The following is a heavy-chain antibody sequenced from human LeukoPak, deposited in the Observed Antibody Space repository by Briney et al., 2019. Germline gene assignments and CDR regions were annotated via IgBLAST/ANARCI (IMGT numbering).Heavy chain of an antibody. Sequence: ASVKVSCKASGYTFSSYDINWVRQATGQGLEWMGWMNPNSGDTGYAQKFQGRVTMTRNTSIITAYMELSSLRSEDTAVYYCARNKRDVRYYDILTDYPKYFFDHWGQGTLVTVSS. V-gene: IGHV1-8*01. CDR2: MNPNSGDT. D-gene: IGHD3-9*01. CDR3: ARNKRDVRYYDILTDYPKYFFDH. CDR1: GYTFSSYD. J-gene: IGHJ4*02.